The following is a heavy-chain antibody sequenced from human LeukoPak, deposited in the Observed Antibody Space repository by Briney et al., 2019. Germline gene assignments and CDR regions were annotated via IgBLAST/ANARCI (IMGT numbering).Heavy chain of an antibody. CDR1: GGSISSSSDY. J-gene: IGHJ4*02. Sequence: PSETLSLTCTVSGGSISSSSDYGGWIRQPRGKGLGWTGEINKSGRTNYNPSLKSRVTISVDTSKHQFSLKLSSVTAADTAVYYCARRSGTMVRGVIVGKLDYWGQGSLVTVSS. V-gene: IGHV4-39*07. D-gene: IGHD3-10*01. CDR3: ARRSGTMVRGVIVGKLDY. CDR2: INKSGRT.